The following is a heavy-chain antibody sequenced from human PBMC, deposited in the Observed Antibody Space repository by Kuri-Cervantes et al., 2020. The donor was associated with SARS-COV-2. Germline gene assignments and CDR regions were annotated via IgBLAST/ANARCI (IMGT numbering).Heavy chain of an antibody. CDR3: AKGDIWTMNFDY. CDR2: IRGSGGST. J-gene: IGHJ4*02. D-gene: IGHD3-9*01. Sequence: YFAASGVTFSSYAMSWVRQAPGKGLEWVSAIRGSGGSTYYAASMKGGFNISRDNSKNTLYLQMNSLRAEDTAVYYCAKGDIWTMNFDYWGQGTLVTVSS. V-gene: IGHV3-23*01. CDR1: GVTFSSYA.